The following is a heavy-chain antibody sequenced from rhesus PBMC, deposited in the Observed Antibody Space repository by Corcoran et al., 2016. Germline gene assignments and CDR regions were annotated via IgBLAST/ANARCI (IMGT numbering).Heavy chain of an antibody. CDR1: GGSISSSY. D-gene: IGHD2-21*01. CDR3: ASDRYCTGSGCYALDY. Sequence: QLQLQESGPGLVKPSETLSVTCAVSGGSISSSYWSWSRQAPGKGLEWIGYIYGSGNSTNYNPSLKCRVPLSVDTSKNQLSLKLSSVTAADTAVYYCASDRYCTGSGCYALDYWGQGVLVTVSS. CDR2: IYGSGNST. J-gene: IGHJ4*01. V-gene: IGHV4-169*02.